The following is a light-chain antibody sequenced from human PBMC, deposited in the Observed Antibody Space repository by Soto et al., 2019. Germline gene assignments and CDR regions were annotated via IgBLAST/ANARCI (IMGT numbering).Light chain of an antibody. CDR1: SSDGGSYNY. CDR2: DVS. J-gene: IGLJ2*01. CDR3: SSYTSSGSLVV. V-gene: IGLV2-14*01. Sequence: QSALTQPASVSGSPGQSITFSCTGTSSDGGSYNYVSWYQQHPGKAPKLMIYDVSNRPSGVSNRFSGSKSGNTASLTISGLQAEDEADYYCSSYTSSGSLVVFGGGTKLTVL.